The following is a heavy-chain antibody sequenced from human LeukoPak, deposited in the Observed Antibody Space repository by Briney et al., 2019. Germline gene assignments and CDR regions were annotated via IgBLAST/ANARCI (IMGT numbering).Heavy chain of an antibody. CDR1: GGSISSYY. D-gene: IGHD2-2*01. CDR3: ARPQGYCSSTSCYHWFDP. CDR2: IYYSGST. Sequence: SETLSLTCTVSGGSISSYYWSRIRQPPGKGLEWIGYIYYSGSTNYNPSLKSRVTISVDTSKNQFSLKLSSVTAADTAVYYCARPQGYCSSTSCYHWFDPWGQGTLVTVSS. V-gene: IGHV4-59*08. J-gene: IGHJ5*02.